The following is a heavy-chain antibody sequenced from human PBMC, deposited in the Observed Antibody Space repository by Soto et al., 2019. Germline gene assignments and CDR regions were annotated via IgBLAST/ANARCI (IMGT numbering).Heavy chain of an antibody. D-gene: IGHD6-13*01. CDR3: LAASGTLLVDY. J-gene: IGHJ4*02. V-gene: IGHV4-39*01. CDR1: GGSISSTSYY. Sequence: PSETLSLTCTVSGGSISSTSYYWGWIRQPPGKGLEWIGNIYYSGSTYYNPSLKSRLTISVDTSKNQFSLKLSSVSAADTAVYYCLAASGTLLVDYWGQGTLVTVSS. CDR2: IYYSGST.